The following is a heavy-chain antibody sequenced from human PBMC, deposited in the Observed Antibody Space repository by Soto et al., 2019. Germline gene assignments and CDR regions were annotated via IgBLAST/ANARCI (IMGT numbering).Heavy chain of an antibody. Sequence: QVQLVQSGAEVKKPGASVKVSCKASGYTFTSYGISWVRQAPGQGLEWMGWISAYNGNTNYAQKLKGRVTMTTDTSPRTAYMELRSRRSDDTAVYYCARARKRHRWFDPWGQGTLVTVSS. V-gene: IGHV1-18*01. CDR1: GYTFTSYG. J-gene: IGHJ5*02. CDR2: ISAYNGNT. CDR3: ARARKRHRWFDP.